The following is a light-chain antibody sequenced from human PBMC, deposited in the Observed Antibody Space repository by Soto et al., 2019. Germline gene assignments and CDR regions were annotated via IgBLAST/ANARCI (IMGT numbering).Light chain of an antibody. V-gene: IGKV1-5*03. Sequence: QITQSPSTLSSSVGDRATIHCRANQDINCRLAWYQQKPGTAPRLLIYKASTLQDGVPSRFSGSEFQTEFTLTITSLQADDFATYYCQQYDTSPYTFGQGTKLEIK. J-gene: IGKJ2*01. CDR2: KAS. CDR3: QQYDTSPYT. CDR1: QDINCR.